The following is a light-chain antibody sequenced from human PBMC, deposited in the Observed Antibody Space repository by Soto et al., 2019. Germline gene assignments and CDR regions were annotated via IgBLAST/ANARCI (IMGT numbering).Light chain of an antibody. CDR3: QHYNYWRKT. CDR1: QSVSSN. J-gene: IGKJ2*01. CDR2: GAS. V-gene: IGKV3-15*01. Sequence: IVMTQSPFTLSVSPGERATLSCRASQSVSSNLAWYQQKPGQAPRLLIYGASTRATGIPARFSGRGSGTEFTLSISSLQTEDFAFYSCQHYNYWRKTFGQETKLEIK.